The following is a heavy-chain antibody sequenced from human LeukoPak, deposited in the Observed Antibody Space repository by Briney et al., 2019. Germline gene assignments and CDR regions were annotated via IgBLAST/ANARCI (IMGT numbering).Heavy chain of an antibody. CDR3: ARDLPLRYFDWFGAFDI. J-gene: IGHJ3*02. V-gene: IGHV3-21*01. CDR1: GFTFSSYS. D-gene: IGHD3-9*01. Sequence: PGGSLRLSCAASGFTFSSYSMNWVRQAPGKGLEWVSSISSSSSYIYYADSVKGRFTISRDNAKNSLYLQMNSLRAEDTAVYYCARDLPLRYFDWFGAFDIWGQGTMVTVSS. CDR2: ISSSSSYI.